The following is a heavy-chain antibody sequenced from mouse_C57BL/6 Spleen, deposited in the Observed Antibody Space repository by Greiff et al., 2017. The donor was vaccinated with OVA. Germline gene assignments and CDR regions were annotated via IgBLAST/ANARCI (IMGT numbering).Heavy chain of an antibody. J-gene: IGHJ2*01. CDR1: GYTFTDYN. CDR3: ARKGTSGYLPYYFDY. Sequence: VQLQQSGPELVKPGASVKIPCKASGYTFTDYNMDWVKQSHGKSLEWIGDINPNNGGTIYNQKFKGKATLTVDKSSSTAYMELRSLTSEDTAVYYCARKGTSGYLPYYFDYWGQGTTLTVSS. CDR2: INPNNGGT. D-gene: IGHD3-1*01. V-gene: IGHV1-18*01.